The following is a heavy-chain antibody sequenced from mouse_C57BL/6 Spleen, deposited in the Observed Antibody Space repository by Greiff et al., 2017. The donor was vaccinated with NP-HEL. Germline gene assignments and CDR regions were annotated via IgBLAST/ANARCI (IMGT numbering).Heavy chain of an antibody. CDR1: GYTFTSYW. J-gene: IGHJ3*01. V-gene: IGHV1-69*01. CDR2: IDPSDSYT. Sequence: QVQLQQPGAELVMPGASVKLSCKASGYTFTSYWMHWVKQRPGQGLEWIGEIDPSDSYTNYNQKFKGKSTLTVDKSSSTAYMQLSSLTSEDSAVYYCARGRIPLAYWGQGTLVTVSA. CDR3: ARGRIPLAY. D-gene: IGHD5-1-1*01.